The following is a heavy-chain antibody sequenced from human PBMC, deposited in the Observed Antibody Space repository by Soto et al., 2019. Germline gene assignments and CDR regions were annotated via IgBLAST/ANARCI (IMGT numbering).Heavy chain of an antibody. Sequence: QVQLQQWGAGLLKPSETLSLTCAVYGGSFSGYYWSWIRQPPGKGLEWIGEINHSGRTKYNPSLKSRVTISVDTSKNQFSLKVRSVTAADTAVYYCARPSGYRDWGQGTLVTVSS. D-gene: IGHD5-18*01. J-gene: IGHJ4*02. V-gene: IGHV4-34*01. CDR2: INHSGRT. CDR3: ARPSGYRD. CDR1: GGSFSGYY.